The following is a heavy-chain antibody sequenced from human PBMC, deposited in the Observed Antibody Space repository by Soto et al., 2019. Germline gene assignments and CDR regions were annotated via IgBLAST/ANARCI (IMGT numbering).Heavy chain of an antibody. Sequence: QMQLQQWGAGLLKPSETLSLTCGAYGGSFSGYYWSWIRQPPGKGMDWLGEINQSGSTNYNPSLKSRVTISAVTSKNQFSWKLTSVTAADTAVYYCASAVMDMESMDVWGQGTTVTVSS. CDR2: INQSGST. J-gene: IGHJ6*02. CDR3: ASAVMDMESMDV. CDR1: GGSFSGYY. V-gene: IGHV4-34*01. D-gene: IGHD3-16*01.